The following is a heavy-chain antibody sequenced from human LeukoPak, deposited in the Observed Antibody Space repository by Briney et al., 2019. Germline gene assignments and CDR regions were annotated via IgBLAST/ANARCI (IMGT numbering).Heavy chain of an antibody. Sequence: PSQTLSLTCTVSGGSISSGSYYWSWIRQPAGKGLEWIGCVYTSGSTNYNPSLKSRVTISVDTSKNQFSLKLSSVTAADTAVYYCARAGYSYGYSPYYYYYMDVWGKGTTVTISS. CDR1: GGSISSGSYY. J-gene: IGHJ6*03. D-gene: IGHD5-18*01. CDR3: ARAGYSYGYSPYYYYYMDV. CDR2: VYTSGST. V-gene: IGHV4-61*02.